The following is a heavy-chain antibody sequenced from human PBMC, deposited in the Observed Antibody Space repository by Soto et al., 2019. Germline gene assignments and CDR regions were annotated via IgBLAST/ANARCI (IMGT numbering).Heavy chain of an antibody. V-gene: IGHV1-18*04. CDR1: GYTFTSYG. J-gene: IGHJ4*02. CDR3: ARNLFGVIIMGDY. D-gene: IGHD3-3*01. CDR2: ISTYSGNT. Sequence: ASVKVSCKASGYTFTSYGISWVRQAPGQGLEWMGWISTYSGNTDYAQRFQGRITMTTDTSTDTVYMELRSLRSDDTAVYFCARNLFGVIIMGDYWGQGTLVTVSS.